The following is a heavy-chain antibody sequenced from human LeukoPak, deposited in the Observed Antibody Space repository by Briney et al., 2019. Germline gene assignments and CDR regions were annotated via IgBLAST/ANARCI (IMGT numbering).Heavy chain of an antibody. D-gene: IGHD3-3*01. Sequence: GSLRLSCAASGFTFSSSAMGWVRQAPGKGLEWIGYIYHSGSTYYNPSLKSRVTISVDTSKNQFSLKLSSVTAADTAVYYCARELPSGYYGDWGQGTLVTVSS. J-gene: IGHJ4*02. CDR1: GFTFSSSAM. CDR3: ARELPSGYYGD. CDR2: IYHSGST. V-gene: IGHV4-4*02.